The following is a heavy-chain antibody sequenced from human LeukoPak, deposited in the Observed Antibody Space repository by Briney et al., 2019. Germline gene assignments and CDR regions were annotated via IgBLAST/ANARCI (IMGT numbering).Heavy chain of an antibody. CDR1: GGSISSDY. CDR2: IYYSGNT. D-gene: IGHD6-19*01. CDR3: ARGGWYVDY. V-gene: IGHV4-59*01. Sequence: SETLSLTCTVSGGSISSDYWSWIRQPPGKGLEWIGYIYYSGNTNYNPSLKSRVTISVDTSKNQSSLRLSSVTAADTAVYYCARGGWYVDYWGQGTLVTVSS. J-gene: IGHJ4*02.